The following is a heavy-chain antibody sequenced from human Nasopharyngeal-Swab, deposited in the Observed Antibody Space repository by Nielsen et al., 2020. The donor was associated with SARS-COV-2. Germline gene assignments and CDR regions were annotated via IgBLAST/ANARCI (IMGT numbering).Heavy chain of an antibody. CDR3: AKDKGFVSRINWFDP. CDR2: IRYDGSNK. V-gene: IGHV3-30*02. Sequence: GESLKISCAASGFTFSSYGMHWVRQAPGKGLEWVAFIRYDGSNKYYADSVKGRFTTSRDNSKNTLYLQMNSLRAEDTAVYYCAKDKGFVSRINWFDPWGQGTLVTVSS. J-gene: IGHJ5*02. D-gene: IGHD5/OR15-5a*01. CDR1: GFTFSSYG.